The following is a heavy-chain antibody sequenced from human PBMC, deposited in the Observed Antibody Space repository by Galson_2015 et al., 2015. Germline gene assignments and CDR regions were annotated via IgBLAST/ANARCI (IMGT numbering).Heavy chain of an antibody. CDR1: GFTFSSYA. D-gene: IGHD3-10*01. Sequence: SLRLSCAASGFTFSSYAMHWVRQAPGKGLEWVAVISYDGSNKYYADSVKGRFTISRDNSKNTLYLQMNSLGAEDTAVYYCAKMGADYYGSGSYFDGYWGQGTLVTVSS. V-gene: IGHV3-30-3*02. CDR3: AKMGADYYGSGSYFDGY. CDR2: ISYDGSNK. J-gene: IGHJ4*02.